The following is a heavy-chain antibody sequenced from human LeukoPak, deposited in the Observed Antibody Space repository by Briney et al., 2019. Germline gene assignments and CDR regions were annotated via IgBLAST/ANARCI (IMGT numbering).Heavy chain of an antibody. J-gene: IGHJ4*02. Sequence: GGSLRLSCSASGFTFSDYDMNWIRQAPGKGLEWISAISGRSNQTYYGDSVKGRFSISRDNAKNLLYLQMNGLGAEDTAVYYCGRAFPPLRTSSAGDLWGQGTLVTLSS. CDR3: GRAFPPLRTSSAGDL. CDR2: ISGRSNQT. D-gene: IGHD3-16*01. V-gene: IGHV3-21*06. CDR1: GFTFSDYD.